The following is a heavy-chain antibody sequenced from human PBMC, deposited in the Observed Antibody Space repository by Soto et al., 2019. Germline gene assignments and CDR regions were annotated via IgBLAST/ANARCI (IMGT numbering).Heavy chain of an antibody. Sequence: QVQLVESGGGVVQPGRSLRLSCAASGFTFSSYGMHWVRQAPGKGLEWVAVIWYDGSNKYYADSVKGRFTISRDNSKNTLNLQMNSLRAEDTAVYYCARGWGDYNDRSGYYREFDYRGKGTQVTVSS. CDR2: IWYDGSNK. V-gene: IGHV3-33*01. CDR3: ARGWGDYNDRSGYYREFDY. CDR1: GFTFSSYG. J-gene: IGHJ4*02. D-gene: IGHD3-22*01.